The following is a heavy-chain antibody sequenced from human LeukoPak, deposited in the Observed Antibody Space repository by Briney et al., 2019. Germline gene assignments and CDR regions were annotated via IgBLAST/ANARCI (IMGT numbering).Heavy chain of an antibody. D-gene: IGHD6-13*01. V-gene: IGHV3-48*03. Sequence: GSLRLSCAASGFTFSSYEINWVRQAPGKGLEWVSYISSSGSTIYYADSVKGRFTISRDNAKNSLYLHMNSLRAEDTAVYYCAREAYRIAAAGGFDYWGQGTLVTVSS. CDR3: AREAYRIAAAGGFDY. J-gene: IGHJ4*02. CDR1: GFTFSSYE. CDR2: ISSSGSTI.